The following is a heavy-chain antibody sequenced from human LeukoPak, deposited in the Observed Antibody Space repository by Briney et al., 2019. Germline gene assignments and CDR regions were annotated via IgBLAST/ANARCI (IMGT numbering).Heavy chain of an antibody. CDR3: ARARIVGATNAY. V-gene: IGHV1-69*04. J-gene: IGHJ4*02. CDR2: IIPILGIA. Sequence: SVKVSCKASGGTFSSYAISWVRQAPGQGLEWMGRIIPILGIANYAQKLQGRVTMTTDTSTSTAYMELRSLRSDDTAVYYCARARIVGATNAYWGQGTLVTVSS. CDR1: GGTFSSYA. D-gene: IGHD1-26*01.